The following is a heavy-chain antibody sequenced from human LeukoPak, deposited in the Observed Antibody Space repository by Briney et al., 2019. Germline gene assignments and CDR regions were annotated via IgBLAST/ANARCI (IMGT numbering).Heavy chain of an antibody. V-gene: IGHV3-21*01. CDR2: ISSSSSYI. D-gene: IGHD3-3*01. J-gene: IGHJ6*03. Sequence: GGSLRLSCAASGFTFSTYSMNWVRQAPGKGLEWVSSISSSSSYIYYADSVKGRFTISRDNATNSLYLQMNSLRAEDTPVYYCARDEGTYDFWSGSDYYYMDVWGKGTTVTVSS. CDR3: ARDEGTYDFWSGSDYYYMDV. CDR1: GFTFSTYS.